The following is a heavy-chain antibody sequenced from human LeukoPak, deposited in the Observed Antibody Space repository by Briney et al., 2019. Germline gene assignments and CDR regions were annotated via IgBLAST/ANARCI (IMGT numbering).Heavy chain of an antibody. Sequence: ASVKVSCKASGYTFTGYYIHWVRQAPGQGLEWMGFNNPSGGATSYAQKFQGRITMTRDMSTSTVYMEVSSLRSEDTAVYYCARNVGSGFDYWGRGSLVTVSS. CDR3: ARNVGSGFDY. D-gene: IGHD2-15*01. J-gene: IGHJ4*02. CDR1: GYTFTGYY. CDR2: NNPSGGAT. V-gene: IGHV1-46*01.